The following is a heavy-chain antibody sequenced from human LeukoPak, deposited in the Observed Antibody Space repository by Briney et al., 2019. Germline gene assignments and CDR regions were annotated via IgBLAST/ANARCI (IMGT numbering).Heavy chain of an antibody. D-gene: IGHD3/OR15-3a*01. CDR3: ARDRDFTELFDY. CDR1: GFTFSSYS. V-gene: IGHV3-21*01. CDR2: ISSSSSYI. J-gene: IGHJ4*02. Sequence: PGGSLRLSCAASGFTFSSYSMNWVRQAPGKGLEWVSSISSSSSYIYYADSVKGRFTISRDNAKNSLYLQMNSLRAEDTAVYYCARDRDFTELFDYWGQGTLVTVSS.